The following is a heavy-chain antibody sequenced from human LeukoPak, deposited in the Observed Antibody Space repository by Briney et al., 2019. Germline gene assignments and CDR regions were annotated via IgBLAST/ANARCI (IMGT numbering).Heavy chain of an antibody. D-gene: IGHD2-2*01. Sequence: GASVKVSRKXSGYTFTSYGVSWVRQAPGQGLEWMGWISAYNGNTNYSQKPQGRVTMTTDTSTSTAYMELRSLRSDDTAVYYCARGLSSTSLETPGYYYYMDVWGKGTTVTVSS. CDR1: GYTFTSYG. J-gene: IGHJ6*03. V-gene: IGHV1-18*01. CDR2: ISAYNGNT. CDR3: ARGLSSTSLETPGYYYYMDV.